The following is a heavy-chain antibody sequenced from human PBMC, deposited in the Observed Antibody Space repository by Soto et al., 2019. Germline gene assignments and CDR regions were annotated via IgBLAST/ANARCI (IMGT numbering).Heavy chain of an antibody. V-gene: IGHV4-39*01. CDR2: IYYSGST. CDR3: ARLEGGIAVGDAFDI. J-gene: IGHJ3*02. Sequence: SETLSLTCTVSGGSISSSSYYWGWIRQPPGKGLEWIGSIYYSGSTYYNPSLKSRVTISVDTSKNQFSLKLSSVTAADTAVYYCARLEGGIAVGDAFDIWGQGTMVT. D-gene: IGHD6-19*01. CDR1: GGSISSSSYY.